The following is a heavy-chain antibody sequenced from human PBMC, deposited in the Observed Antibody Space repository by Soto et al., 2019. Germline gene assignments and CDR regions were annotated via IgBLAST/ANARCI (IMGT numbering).Heavy chain of an antibody. CDR2: IYHSGST. CDR3: ARFLGGGQRRYKYYGMDV. CDR1: GGSISSSNW. D-gene: IGHD3-16*02. Sequence: SETLSLTPAVSGGSISSSNWWSWVRQPPGKGLEWIGEIYHSGSTNYNPSLKSPVTISVDKSKNQFSLKLSSVTAADTAVYYCARFLGGGQRRYKYYGMDVWGQGTTVTVSS. J-gene: IGHJ6*02. V-gene: IGHV4-4*02.